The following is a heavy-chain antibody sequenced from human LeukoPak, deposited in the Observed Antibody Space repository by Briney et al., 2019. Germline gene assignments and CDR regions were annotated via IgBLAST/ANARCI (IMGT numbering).Heavy chain of an antibody. Sequence: PSETLSLTCTVSGDSLSTYYWSWIRQPAGKGLEWIGRIYSSGSTNYNPSLKSRVTMSVDTSKNQFSLKLSSVTAADTAVYYCARCSRNGYDYSWLDPWGQGTLVTVSS. CDR3: ARCSRNGYDYSWLDP. CDR2: IYSSGST. V-gene: IGHV4-4*07. CDR1: GDSLSTYY. D-gene: IGHD5-12*01. J-gene: IGHJ5*02.